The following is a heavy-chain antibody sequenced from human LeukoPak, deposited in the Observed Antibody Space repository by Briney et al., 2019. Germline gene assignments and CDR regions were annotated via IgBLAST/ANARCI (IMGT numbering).Heavy chain of an antibody. V-gene: IGHV3-48*01. D-gene: IGHD5/OR15-5a*01. CDR2: IKSGGDVT. CDR3: AKSIVSRVSHFDY. J-gene: IGHJ4*02. Sequence: GGSLRLSCAASGFTFSTHNMDWVRQAPGKGLEWISYIKSGGDVTYYADSVKGRFTISRDNSKNTLYLQMNSLRAEDTAVYYCAKSIVSRVSHFDYWGQGTLVTVSS. CDR1: GFTFSTHN.